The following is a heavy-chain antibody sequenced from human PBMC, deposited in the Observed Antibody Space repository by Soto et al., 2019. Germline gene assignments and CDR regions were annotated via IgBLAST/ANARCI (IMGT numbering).Heavy chain of an antibody. V-gene: IGHV3-21*01. D-gene: IGHD2-8*01. J-gene: IGHJ2*01. Sequence: EVQLVESGGGLVKPGGSLRLSCAASGFTFSSYSMNWVRQAPGKGLEWVSSISSSSSYIYYADSVKGRFTISRDNAKNSLYLQMNSPRAEDTAVYYCARVDCTNGVCSRTYWYFDLWGRGTLVTVSS. CDR1: GFTFSSYS. CDR2: ISSSSSYI. CDR3: ARVDCTNGVCSRTYWYFDL.